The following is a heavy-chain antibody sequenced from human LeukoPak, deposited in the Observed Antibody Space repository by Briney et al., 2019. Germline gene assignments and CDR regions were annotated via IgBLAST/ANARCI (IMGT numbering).Heavy chain of an antibody. CDR3: SRGGYSHAFDV. Sequence: GGSLRLSCVASGFTFSGFYIHWIRHAPGKGLVWVSHINWDGSVTTYADSVRGRFTISRDNAKNTLYLQMDSLRAEATAVYYCSRGGYSHAFDVWGPGTMVTVSS. CDR2: INWDGSVT. CDR1: GFTFSGFY. D-gene: IGHD2-15*01. J-gene: IGHJ3*01. V-gene: IGHV3-74*01.